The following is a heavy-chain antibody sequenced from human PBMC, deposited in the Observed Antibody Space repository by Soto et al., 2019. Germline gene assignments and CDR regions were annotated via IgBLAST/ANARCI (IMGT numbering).Heavy chain of an antibody. CDR3: ARDRVAAAGSEGPTVGWFDP. D-gene: IGHD6-13*01. Sequence: GGSLRLSCAASGFTFSSYAMHWVRQAPGKGLEWVAVISYDGSNKYYADSVKGRFTISRDNSKNTLYLQMNSLGAEDTAVYYCARDRVAAAGSEGPTVGWFDPWGQGTLVTVSS. CDR2: ISYDGSNK. V-gene: IGHV3-30-3*01. CDR1: GFTFSSYA. J-gene: IGHJ5*02.